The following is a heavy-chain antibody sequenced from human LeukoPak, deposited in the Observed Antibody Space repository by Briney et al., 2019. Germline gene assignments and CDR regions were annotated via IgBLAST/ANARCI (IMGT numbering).Heavy chain of an antibody. D-gene: IGHD5-18*01. Sequence: GGSLRLSCAASGFTFSSYAMHWVRQAPGKGLEWVAVISYDGSNKYYADSVKGRFTISRDNSKNTLYLQMNSLRAEDTAVYYCAITAMGSYYSDYWGQGTLVTVSS. CDR2: ISYDGSNK. J-gene: IGHJ4*02. CDR1: GFTFSSYA. CDR3: AITAMGSYYSDY. V-gene: IGHV3-30-3*01.